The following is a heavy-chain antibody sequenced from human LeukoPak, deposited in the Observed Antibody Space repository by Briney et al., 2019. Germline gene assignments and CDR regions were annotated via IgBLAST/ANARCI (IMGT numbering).Heavy chain of an antibody. V-gene: IGHV3-23*01. D-gene: IGHD3-10*01. Sequence: GAPRPLCCASWFILWRYSQNWVRQAPGEGLEWGFIISGSGDITYYAGSVKGRFTISRDNSKNTLYLQMNSLRAQDTAVYYCAKRSGTLVRGATFDYWGQGTLVTVSS. CDR1: WFILWRYS. CDR3: AKRSGTLVRGATFDY. J-gene: IGHJ4*02. CDR2: ISGSGDIT.